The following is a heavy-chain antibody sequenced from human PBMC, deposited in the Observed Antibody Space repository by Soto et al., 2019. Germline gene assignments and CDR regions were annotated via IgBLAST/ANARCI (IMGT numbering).Heavy chain of an antibody. D-gene: IGHD3-22*01. V-gene: IGHV1-18*04. CDR2: LSASNGNT. CDR1: GYTFSSHG. J-gene: IGHJ4*02. Sequence: QLVQSGTEVKKPGASVEVSCKASGYTFSSHGISWVRQAPGQGLEWMGWLSASNGNTNYARKFQGRVTMTTDRSTSTAYMELRSLRSDDTAMYYCERDRDYYDCGGTWGQGTLVTVSS. CDR3: ERDRDYYDCGGT.